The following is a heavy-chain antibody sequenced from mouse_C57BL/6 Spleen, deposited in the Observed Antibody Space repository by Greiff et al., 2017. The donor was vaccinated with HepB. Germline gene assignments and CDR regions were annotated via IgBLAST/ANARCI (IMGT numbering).Heavy chain of an antibody. J-gene: IGHJ4*01. CDR3: ARTFYFYAMDY. V-gene: IGHV1-82*01. Sequence: VQRVESGPELVKPGASVKISCKASGYAFSSSWMNWVKQRPGKGLEWIGRIYPGDGDTNYNGKFKGKATLTADKSSSTAYMQLSSLTSEDSAVYFCARTFYFYAMDYWGQGTSVTVSS. CDR2: IYPGDGDT. CDR1: GYAFSSSW. D-gene: IGHD1-1*01.